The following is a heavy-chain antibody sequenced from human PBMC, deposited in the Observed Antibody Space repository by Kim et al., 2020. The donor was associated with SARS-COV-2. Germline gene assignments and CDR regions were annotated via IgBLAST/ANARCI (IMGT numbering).Heavy chain of an antibody. CDR2: TYFRSGWHS. CDR3: AREALYYDFWIAYSS. D-gene: IGHD3-3*01. J-gene: IGHJ5*02. CDR1: GDSVSSYNAA. V-gene: IGHV6-1*01. Sequence: SQTLSLTCAISGDSVSSYNAAWNWIRQSPSGGLEWLGRTYFRSGWHSEYAVSVKSRITISPDTSKNQFSLQLKSVSPEDTAVYYCAREALYYDFWIAYSSWGQGTLVTVSS.